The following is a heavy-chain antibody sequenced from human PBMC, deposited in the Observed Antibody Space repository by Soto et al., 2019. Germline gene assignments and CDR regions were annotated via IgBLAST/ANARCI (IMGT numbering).Heavy chain of an antibody. CDR1: GYTFTSYG. D-gene: IGHD2-15*01. Sequence: VASVKVSCKASGYTFTSYGISWVRQAPGQGLEWMGWISAYNGNTNYAHKLQGRVTMTTDTSTSTAYMELRSLRSDDTAVYYCARDSAYSVVVVAASDYWGQGTLVTVSS. CDR3: ARDSAYSVVVVAASDY. J-gene: IGHJ4*02. CDR2: ISAYNGNT. V-gene: IGHV1-18*04.